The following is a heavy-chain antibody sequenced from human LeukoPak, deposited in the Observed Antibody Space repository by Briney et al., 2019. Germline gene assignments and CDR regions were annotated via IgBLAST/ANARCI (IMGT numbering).Heavy chain of an antibody. J-gene: IGHJ4*02. CDR2: INHSGST. CDR3: ARSNYDFWSGYSGKSTFDY. CDR1: GGSFSGYY. V-gene: IGHV4-34*01. Sequence: PSETLSLTCAVYGGSFSGYYWNWIRQPPGKGLEWIGEINHSGSTNYNPSLKSRVTISVDTSKNQFSLKLSSVTAADTAVYYCARSNYDFWSGYSGKSTFDYWGQGTLVTVXS. D-gene: IGHD3-3*01.